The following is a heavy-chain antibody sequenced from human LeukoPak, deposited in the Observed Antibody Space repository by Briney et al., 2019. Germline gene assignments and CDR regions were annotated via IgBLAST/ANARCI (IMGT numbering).Heavy chain of an antibody. CDR3: ARDRGVVVVAAILSDY. Sequence: ASVKVSCKASGYTFTGYYMHWVRQAPGQGLEWMGWINPNSGGTNYAQKFQGRVTMTRDTSISTAYMELSRLRSDDTAVYYCARDRGVVVVAAILSDYWGQGTLVTVSS. V-gene: IGHV1-2*02. CDR1: GYTFTGYY. D-gene: IGHD2-15*01. J-gene: IGHJ4*02. CDR2: INPNSGGT.